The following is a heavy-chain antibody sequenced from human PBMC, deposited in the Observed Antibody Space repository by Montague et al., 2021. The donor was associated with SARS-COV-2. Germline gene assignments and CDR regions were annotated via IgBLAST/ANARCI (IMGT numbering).Heavy chain of an antibody. CDR3: ARGIRITMVRGVTIDY. CDR2: ISSSSSYI. V-gene: IGHV3-21*01. J-gene: IGHJ4*01. D-gene: IGHD3-10*01. CDR1: GFTFGSYS. Sequence: SLRLSCAASGFTFGSYSMNWVRQAPGKGLEWVSSISSSSSYIYYADSVKGRFTISRDNAKNSLYLQMNSLRAEDTAVYYCARGIRITMVRGVTIDYWGQGTLVTVSS.